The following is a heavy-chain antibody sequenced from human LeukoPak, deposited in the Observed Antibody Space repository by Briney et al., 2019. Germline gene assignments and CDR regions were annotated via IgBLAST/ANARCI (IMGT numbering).Heavy chain of an antibody. J-gene: IGHJ6*03. D-gene: IGHD6-13*01. Sequence: PGGSLRLSCAVSGFTFSTYWMSWVRQAPGKGLEWVANIKQDGDEKYYVDSVKGRFTISRDNAKNSLYLQMNSLRAEDTAVYYCARDLSLHIYSSPIKSYCIDVWGKGTTVTVSS. CDR1: GFTFSTYW. CDR2: IKQDGDEK. CDR3: ARDLSLHIYSSPIKSYCIDV. V-gene: IGHV3-7*01.